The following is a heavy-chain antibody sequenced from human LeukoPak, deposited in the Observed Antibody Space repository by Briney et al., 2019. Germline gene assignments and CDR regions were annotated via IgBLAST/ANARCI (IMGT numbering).Heavy chain of an antibody. D-gene: IGHD2-15*01. CDR3: ARDTYCSGGSCLRDY. CDR1: GFTSDDYG. J-gene: IGHJ4*02. Sequence: GGSLRLSCAASGFTSDDYGMSWVRQAPGKGLEWVSGINWSGRSTGYAESVEGRFTISRDNAKNSLYLQMNSLRAEDTALYYCARDTYCSGGSCLRDYWGQGTLVTVSS. CDR2: INWSGRST. V-gene: IGHV3-20*04.